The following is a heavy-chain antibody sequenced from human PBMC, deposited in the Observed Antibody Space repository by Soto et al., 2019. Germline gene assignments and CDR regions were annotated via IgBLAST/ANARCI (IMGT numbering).Heavy chain of an antibody. D-gene: IGHD6-13*01. CDR2: IYYSGST. CDR3: ARECRSGSRCIYYGVDV. J-gene: IGHJ6*01. Sequence: PSETLSLTCTVSGGSISSYYWSWIRQPPGKGLEWIGYIYYSGSTNYNPSLKSRVTISVDTSKNQFSLKLSSVTAADTAVYYCARECRSGSRCIYYGVDVWGQGTTVTVSS. CDR1: GGSISSYY. V-gene: IGHV4-59*01.